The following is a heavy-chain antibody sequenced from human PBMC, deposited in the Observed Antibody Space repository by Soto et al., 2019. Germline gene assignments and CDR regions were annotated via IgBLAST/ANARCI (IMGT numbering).Heavy chain of an antibody. CDR3: ARHRAGSHYDFWSGYYTGGGVQKSRYGMDV. Sequence: QVQLVQSGAEVKKPGASVKVSCKASGYTFTSYDINWVRQATGQGLEWMGWMNPNSGNTGYAQKFQGRVTMTRNTSISTAYMELSSLRAEDTVVYYCARHRAGSHYDFWSGYYTGGGVQKSRYGMDVWGQGTTVTVSS. J-gene: IGHJ6*02. V-gene: IGHV1-8*01. CDR2: MNPNSGNT. D-gene: IGHD3-3*01. CDR1: GYTFTSYD.